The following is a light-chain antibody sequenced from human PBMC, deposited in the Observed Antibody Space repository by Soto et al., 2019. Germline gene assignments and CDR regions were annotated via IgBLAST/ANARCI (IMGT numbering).Light chain of an antibody. Sequence: DIQLTPAPSLLSASVATRFIFTCRASQGISSDLAWYQQKPGKAPKLVIYDTFTRQSGVPSRFSGSGSGTEFTLTISSLQSEDFATYYCQQYSRYPLTFGGGTKVDIK. V-gene: IGKV1-9*01. J-gene: IGKJ4*01. CDR2: DTF. CDR3: QQYSRYPLT. CDR1: QGISSD.